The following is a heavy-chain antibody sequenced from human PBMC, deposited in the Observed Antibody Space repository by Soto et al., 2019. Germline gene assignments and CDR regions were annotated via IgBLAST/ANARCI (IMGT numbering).Heavy chain of an antibody. V-gene: IGHV3-23*01. CDR1: GCTFSSYA. Sequence: EVQLLESGGGLVQPGGSLRLSCAASGCTFSSYAMSWFRQAPGKGLEWVSAISGSGGSTYYADSVKGRFTISRDNSKNTLYLQMNSLRAEDTAVYYCAKYYSSSHPAGMDVWGQGTTVTVSS. CDR2: ISGSGGST. J-gene: IGHJ6*02. D-gene: IGHD6-6*01. CDR3: AKYYSSSHPAGMDV.